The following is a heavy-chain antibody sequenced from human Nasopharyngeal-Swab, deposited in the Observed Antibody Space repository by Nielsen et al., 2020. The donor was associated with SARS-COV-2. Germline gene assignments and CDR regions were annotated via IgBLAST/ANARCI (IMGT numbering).Heavy chain of an antibody. Sequence: WIRQPPGKGLEWIGYIYYSGSTNYNPSLKSRVTISVDTSKNQFSLKLSSVTAADTAVYYCARCMTGTTGGWFDPWGQGTLVIVSS. J-gene: IGHJ5*02. CDR2: IYYSGST. V-gene: IGHV4-59*12. CDR3: ARCMTGTTGGWFDP. D-gene: IGHD1-7*01.